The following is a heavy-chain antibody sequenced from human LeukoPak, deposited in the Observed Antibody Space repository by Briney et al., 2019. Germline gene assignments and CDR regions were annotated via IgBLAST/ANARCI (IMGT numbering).Heavy chain of an antibody. CDR3: ARDKSRDGYMYYFDY. J-gene: IGHJ4*02. CDR2: IKQDGSEK. CDR1: GFTFSSYW. D-gene: IGHD5-24*01. Sequence: GGSLRLSCAASGFTFSSYWMSWVRQAPGKGLEWVANIKQDGSEKYYVDSVKGRFTISRGNAKNSLYLQMNSLRAEDTAVYYCARDKSRDGYMYYFDYWGQGTLVTVSS. V-gene: IGHV3-7*01.